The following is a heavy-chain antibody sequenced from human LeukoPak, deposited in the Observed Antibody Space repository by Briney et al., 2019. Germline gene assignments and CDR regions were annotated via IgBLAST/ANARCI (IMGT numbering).Heavy chain of an antibody. Sequence: ASVKVSCKASGYTFTYYYMHWVRQAPGQGLEWMGWINPKSGGSNSAQRFQGRVTMTRDASITTVYMELSRLTSDDTAVYYCAREKYDSELPDYWGQGTLVTVSS. V-gene: IGHV1-2*02. CDR1: GYTFTYYY. CDR2: INPKSGGS. J-gene: IGHJ4*02. D-gene: IGHD5-24*01. CDR3: AREKYDSELPDY.